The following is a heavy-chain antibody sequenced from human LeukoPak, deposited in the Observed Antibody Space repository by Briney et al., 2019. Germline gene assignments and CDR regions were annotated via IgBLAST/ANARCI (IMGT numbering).Heavy chain of an antibody. V-gene: IGHV3-11*01. D-gene: IGHD6-19*01. J-gene: IGHJ4*02. CDR3: ARWRPSSGWYIDY. CDR1: GFTFSDYY. CDR2: ISSIRSTF. Sequence: GGSLRLSCAAPGFTFSDYYMTWIRQAPGKGLEWVSYISSIRSTFYYADSVKGRFTISRDNAKSSLYLQMNSLRAEDTAVYYCARWRPSSGWYIDYWGQGTLVTVSS.